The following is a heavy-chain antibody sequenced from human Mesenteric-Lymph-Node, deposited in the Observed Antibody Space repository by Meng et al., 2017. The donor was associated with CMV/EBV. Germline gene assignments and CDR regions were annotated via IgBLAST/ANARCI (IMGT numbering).Heavy chain of an antibody. J-gene: IGHJ4*02. V-gene: IGHV3-30*02. CDR3: GKYDSSEVS. D-gene: IGHD3-22*01. CDR1: GFIFSNYA. Sequence: GGSLRLSCAASGFIFSNYAMHWVRQAPGKGLEWVAFIRSDGGEKSYVDSVEGRFTISRDNSWNTLYLQMNSLRAEDTALYYCGKYDSSEVSWGQGTLVTVSS. CDR2: IRSDGGEK.